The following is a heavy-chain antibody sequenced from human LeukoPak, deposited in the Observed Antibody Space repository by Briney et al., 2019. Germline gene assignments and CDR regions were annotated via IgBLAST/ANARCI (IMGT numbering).Heavy chain of an antibody. CDR2: IYCSGST. CDR3: ARETRVGRYYDSSGYYSK. Sequence: SETLSLTCTVSGGSISSYYWSWIRQPPGKGLEWIGYIYCSGSTNYNPSLKSRVTISVDTSKNQFSLKLSSVTAADTAVYYCARETRVGRYYDSSGYYSKWGQGTLVTVSS. CDR1: GGSISSYY. J-gene: IGHJ4*02. V-gene: IGHV4-59*01. D-gene: IGHD3-22*01.